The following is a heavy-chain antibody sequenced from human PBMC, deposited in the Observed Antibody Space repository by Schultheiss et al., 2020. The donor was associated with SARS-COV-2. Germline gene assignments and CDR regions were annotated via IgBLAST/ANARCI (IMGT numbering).Heavy chain of an antibody. CDR1: GFTFSSYG. D-gene: IGHD5-12*01. V-gene: IGHV3-33*01. CDR3: ARDGEATGYYFDY. J-gene: IGHJ4*02. CDR2: IWYDGSNK. Sequence: GGSLRLSCAASGFTFSSYGMHWVRQAPGKGLEWVAVIWYDGSNKYYADSVKGRFTISRDNSKNTLYLQMNSLRAEDTAVYYCARDGEATGYYFDYWGQGTLVTVSS.